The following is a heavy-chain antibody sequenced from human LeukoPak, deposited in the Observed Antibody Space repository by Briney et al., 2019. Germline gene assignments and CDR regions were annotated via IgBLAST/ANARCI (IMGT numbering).Heavy chain of an antibody. V-gene: IGHV4-4*02. CDR3: ARSSPITGPFDY. D-gene: IGHD1-1*01. CDR2: IYHSGST. Sequence: SETLSLTCAVSGGSISSSNWWSWVRQPPGKGLEWIGEIYHSGSTNYNPSLKSRVTMSVDKSKNQFSLKLSSVTAADTAVYYCARSSPITGPFDYWGQGALVTVSS. J-gene: IGHJ4*02. CDR1: GGSISSSNW.